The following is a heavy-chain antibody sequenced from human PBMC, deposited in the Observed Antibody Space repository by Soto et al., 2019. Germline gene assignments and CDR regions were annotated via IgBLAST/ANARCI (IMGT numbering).Heavy chain of an antibody. CDR2: ISYDGSNK. Sequence: QVQLVESGGGVVQPGRSLRLSCAASGFTFINYAMHWVRKAPGKGLEWVAVISYDGSNKYYADSVKGRFTISRDNSKNTMYLQMNSLSAEDTAVYHCARDQVKGTMTILWGQGTLVTVSS. V-gene: IGHV3-30-3*01. J-gene: IGHJ4*02. CDR1: GFTFINYA. CDR3: ARDQVKGTMTIL. D-gene: IGHD4-17*01.